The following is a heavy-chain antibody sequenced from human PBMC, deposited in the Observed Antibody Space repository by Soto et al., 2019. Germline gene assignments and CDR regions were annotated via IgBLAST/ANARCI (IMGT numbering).Heavy chain of an antibody. CDR2: ISAYSGNT. D-gene: IGHD4-4*01. J-gene: IGHJ6*02. CDR3: ARATVFQRTWYGMDV. Sequence: ASVKVSCKASGYTFTSYGISWVRQAPGQGLEWMGWISAYSGNTNYAQKLQGRVTMTTDTSTSTAYMELRSLRSDDTAVYYCARATVFQRTWYGMDVWGQGTTVTVSS. CDR1: GYTFTSYG. V-gene: IGHV1-18*01.